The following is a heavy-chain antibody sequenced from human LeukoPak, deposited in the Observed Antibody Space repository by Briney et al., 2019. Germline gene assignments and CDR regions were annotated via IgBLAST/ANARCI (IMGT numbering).Heavy chain of an antibody. J-gene: IGHJ6*03. CDR1: GYTFTGYY. V-gene: IGHV1-2*02. CDR2: INPNSCGT. D-gene: IGHD5-18*01. CDR3: ARDSRRIQLWFGGTGYMDV. Sequence: PAASVKVSCKASGYTFTGYYMHWGRQAPGQGLEWRGGINPNSCGTNYEQKFQGRVTMTRDTSISTASMELRRLRSDDTAVSYCARDSRRIQLWFGGTGYMDVWGKGTTVTVSS.